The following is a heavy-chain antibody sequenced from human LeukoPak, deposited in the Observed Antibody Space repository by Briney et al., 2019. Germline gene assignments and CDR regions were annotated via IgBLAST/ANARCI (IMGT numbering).Heavy chain of an antibody. V-gene: IGHV4-34*01. Sequence: SETLSLTCAVYGGSFSGYYWSWIRQPPGKGLEWIGEINHSGSTNYNPSLKSRVTISVDTSKNQFSLKLSSVTAADTAVYYCARGSLAHSGGWYGIDYWGQGTLVTVSS. J-gene: IGHJ4*02. CDR1: GGSFSGYY. CDR3: ARGSLAHSGGWYGIDY. D-gene: IGHD6-19*01. CDR2: INHSGST.